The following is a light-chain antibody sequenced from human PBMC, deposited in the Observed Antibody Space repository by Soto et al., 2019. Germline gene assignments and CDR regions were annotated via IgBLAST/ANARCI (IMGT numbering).Light chain of an antibody. CDR1: SSNIGAGYD. Sequence: SALTQPPSVSGPPGQMVTIPSPGSSSNIGAGYDVHWYQQLPGTAPKILIYGNTNRPSGVPDRFSGSKSGTSASLAITGLQAEDEADYYCQSYDSSLSVNYVFGTGTKVTVL. CDR3: QSYDSSLSVNYV. J-gene: IGLJ1*01. CDR2: GNT. V-gene: IGLV1-40*01.